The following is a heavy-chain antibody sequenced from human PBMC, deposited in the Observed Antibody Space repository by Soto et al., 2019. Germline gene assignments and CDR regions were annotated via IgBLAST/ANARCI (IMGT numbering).Heavy chain of an antibody. D-gene: IGHD2-2*02. CDR1: GGTFSSYA. CDR3: ARESPPEAYCSSTSCYRELDY. Sequence: QVQLVQSGAEVKKPGSSVKVSCKASGGTFSSYAISWVRQAPGQGLEWMGGIIPIFGTANYAQKFQGRVTITADKSTSTAYMELSSLRSEDTAVYYCARESPPEAYCSSTSCYRELDYWGQGTLVTVSS. CDR2: IIPIFGTA. V-gene: IGHV1-69*06. J-gene: IGHJ4*02.